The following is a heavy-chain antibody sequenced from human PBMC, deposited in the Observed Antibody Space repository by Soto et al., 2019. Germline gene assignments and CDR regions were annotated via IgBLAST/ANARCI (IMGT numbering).Heavy chain of an antibody. CDR2: VGRSDDST. J-gene: IGHJ6*02. CDR1: GLALSDTS. D-gene: IGHD2-2*01. CDR3: ARAFCSPASCYHHGGPQYISYYGMDV. V-gene: IGHV3-23*01. Sequence: GGSLRLSCVASGLALSDTSMTWARQAPGRGLEWVSSVGRSDDSTKYADSVKGRFTISRDNSRNTVFLQMNNLRPDDTAVYFCARAFCSPASCYHHGGPQYISYYGMDVWGQGTTVTVSS.